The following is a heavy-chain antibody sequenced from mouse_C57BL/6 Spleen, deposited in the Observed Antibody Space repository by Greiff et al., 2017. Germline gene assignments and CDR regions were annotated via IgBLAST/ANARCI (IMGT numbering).Heavy chain of an antibody. J-gene: IGHJ3*01. D-gene: IGHD1-1*01. CDR2: ISDGGSYT. CDR3: ARDRDYGGSSYPAWFAY. CDR1: GFTFSSYA. Sequence: EVKLVESGGGLVKPGGSLKLSCAASGFTFSSYAMSWVRQTPEKRLEWVATISDGGSYTYYPDNVKGRFTISRDNAKNNLYLQMGHLKSEDTARYYCARDRDYGGSSYPAWFAYWGQGTLVTVSA. V-gene: IGHV5-4*01.